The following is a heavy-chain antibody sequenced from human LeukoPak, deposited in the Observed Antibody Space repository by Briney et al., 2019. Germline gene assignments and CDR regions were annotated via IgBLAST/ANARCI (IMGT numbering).Heavy chain of an antibody. CDR3: TREDNWYFDL. J-gene: IGHJ2*01. Sequence: GGSLRLSCAASGFTFSSYEMNWVRQAPGKGLEWLSYINHSGITIYYANSVKGRFTISRDNAKNSLYLQLNSLRAEDTAVYYCTREDNWYFDLWGRGTLVTVSS. V-gene: IGHV3-48*03. CDR2: INHSGITI. CDR1: GFTFSSYE.